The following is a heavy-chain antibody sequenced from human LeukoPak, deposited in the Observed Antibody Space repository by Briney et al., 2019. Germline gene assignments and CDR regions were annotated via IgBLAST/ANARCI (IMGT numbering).Heavy chain of an antibody. J-gene: IGHJ5*02. CDR3: ARGGFELTA. D-gene: IGHD1-20*01. Sequence: GGSLRLSCAASGFTFSSYALSWVRQAPGKGLEWVSTISGDSVGTHYADSVKGRFTISRDNPKNTVYLQMISLRAEDTAVYYCARGGFELTAWGQGTLVTVSS. V-gene: IGHV3-23*01. CDR1: GFTFSSYA. CDR2: ISGDSVGT.